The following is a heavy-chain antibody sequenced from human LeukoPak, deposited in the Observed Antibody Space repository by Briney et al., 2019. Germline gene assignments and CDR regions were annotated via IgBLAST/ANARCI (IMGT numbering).Heavy chain of an antibody. J-gene: IGHJ5*02. CDR1: GYSISSGYY. CDR2: IYHSAST. D-gene: IGHD2-2*01. CDR3: ARGSTSWNWLDP. V-gene: IGHV4-38-2*02. Sequence: SETLSLTCTVSGYSISSGYYWGWIRQPPGKGLEWIGSIYHSASTYYNPSLKSRVTISVDASKNQFSLKLSSVTAADTAVYYCARGSTSWNWLDPWGQGTLVTVSS.